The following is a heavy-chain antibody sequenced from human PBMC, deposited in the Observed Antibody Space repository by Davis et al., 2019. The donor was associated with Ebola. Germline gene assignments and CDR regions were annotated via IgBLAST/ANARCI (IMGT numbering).Heavy chain of an antibody. J-gene: IGHJ5*02. CDR2: IYYSGST. D-gene: IGHD6-6*01. CDR1: GYSISSGYY. Sequence: PSETLSLTCTVSGYSISSGYYWGWIRQPPGKGLEWIGSIYYSGSTYYNPSLKSRVTISVDTSKNQFSLKLSSVTAADTAVYYCARQCRELVLSGWFDPWGQGTLVTVSS. V-gene: IGHV4-38-2*02. CDR3: ARQCRELVLSGWFDP.